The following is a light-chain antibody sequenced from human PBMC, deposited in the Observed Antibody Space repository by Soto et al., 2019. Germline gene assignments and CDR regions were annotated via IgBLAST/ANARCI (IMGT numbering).Light chain of an antibody. CDR1: QSITIN. Sequence: VMTQSPATLSVSPGERATLSCRASQSITINLAWYQQKPGQAPRLLIYSASTRATGIPARFSGSGSGTEFTLTISNLQSEDFAVYYCQQYNSYPLTFGGGTKVEIK. CDR3: QQYNSYPLT. V-gene: IGKV3-15*01. CDR2: SAS. J-gene: IGKJ4*01.